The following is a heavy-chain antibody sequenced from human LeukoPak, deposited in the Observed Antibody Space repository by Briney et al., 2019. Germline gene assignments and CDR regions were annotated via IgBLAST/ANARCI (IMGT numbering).Heavy chain of an antibody. CDR3: ARETEVVGDAFDI. V-gene: IGHV4-59*11. CDR1: GGSISSHY. Sequence: SETLSLTCTVSGGSISSHYWSWIRQPPGKGLEWVGYIYYSGTTNYNPSLKSRVTMSVGPSKNQFSLKLSSLTAADTAVYYCARETEVVGDAFDIWGQGTMVSVSS. CDR2: IYYSGTT. J-gene: IGHJ3*02. D-gene: IGHD3-10*01.